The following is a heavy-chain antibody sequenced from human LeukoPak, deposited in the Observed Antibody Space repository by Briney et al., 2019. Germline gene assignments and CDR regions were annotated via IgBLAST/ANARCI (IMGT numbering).Heavy chain of an antibody. D-gene: IGHD4-17*01. CDR2: ISAYNGNT. CDR1: GYTFTSYG. J-gene: IGHJ4*02. Sequence: GASVKVSCKASGYTFTSYGISWVRQAPGQGLEWMGWISAYNGNTNYAQKLQGRVTMTEDTSTDTAYMELSSLRSEDTAVYYCATGGLHGDYVGYNYWGQGTLVTVSS. CDR3: ATGGLHGDYVGYNY. V-gene: IGHV1-18*01.